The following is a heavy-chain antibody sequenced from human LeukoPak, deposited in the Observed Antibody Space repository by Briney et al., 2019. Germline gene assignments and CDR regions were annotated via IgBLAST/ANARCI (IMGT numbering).Heavy chain of an antibody. CDR2: IYSGGST. CDR3: ARYSSYPTYYFDY. CDR1: GITVNTNY. Sequence: GGSLRLSCAASGITVNTNYMSWVRQAPGKGLEWVSVIYSGGSTYYADSVKGRFTISRDNSKNTLYLQMNSLRAEDTAVYYCARYSSYPTYYFDYWGQGTLVTVSS. D-gene: IGHD5-18*01. J-gene: IGHJ4*02. V-gene: IGHV3-53*01.